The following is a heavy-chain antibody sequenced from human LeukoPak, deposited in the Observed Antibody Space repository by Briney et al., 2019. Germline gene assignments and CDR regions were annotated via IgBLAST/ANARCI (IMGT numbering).Heavy chain of an antibody. V-gene: IGHV1-18*01. J-gene: IGHJ6*02. CDR2: ISAYNGNT. Sequence: ASVKVSCKASGYTFTSYGISWVRQAPGQGLEWMGWISAYNGNTNYAQKLQGRVTMTTDTSTSTAYMGLRSLRSDDTAVYYCAREEASSGWDYYYGMDVWGQGTTVTVSS. CDR1: GYTFTSYG. CDR3: AREEASSGWDYYYGMDV. D-gene: IGHD6-19*01.